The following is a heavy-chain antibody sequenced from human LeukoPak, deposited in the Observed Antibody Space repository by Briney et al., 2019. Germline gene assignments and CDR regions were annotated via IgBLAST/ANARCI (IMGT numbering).Heavy chain of an antibody. V-gene: IGHV3-30*02. D-gene: IGHD6-13*01. CDR1: GFTFSRYG. J-gene: IGHJ6*02. CDR3: AKDADSSSWSYYYYGMDV. CDR2: IRYDGSNK. Sequence: GGSLRLSCAASGFTFSRYGMHWVRQAPGKGLEWVAFIRYDGSNKYYADSVKGRFTISRDNSKNTLYLQMNSLRAEDTAVYYCAKDADSSSWSYYYYGMDVWGQGTTVTVSS.